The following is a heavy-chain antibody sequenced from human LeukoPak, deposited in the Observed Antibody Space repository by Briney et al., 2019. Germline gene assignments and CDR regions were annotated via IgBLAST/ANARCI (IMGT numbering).Heavy chain of an antibody. Sequence: SQTLSLTCAISGDSLAGNTVAWNWIRQSPSRGLEWLGSAYYRTNRWYYDFAVSVKSRITINPNTSKNQFSLELTSVTPDDTAVYYCARVRTTRPPYYYYGLDVWGQGTAVT. V-gene: IGHV6-1*01. D-gene: IGHD1-1*01. J-gene: IGHJ6*02. CDR1: GDSLAGNTVA. CDR3: ARVRTTRPPYYYYGLDV. CDR2: AYYRTNRWYY.